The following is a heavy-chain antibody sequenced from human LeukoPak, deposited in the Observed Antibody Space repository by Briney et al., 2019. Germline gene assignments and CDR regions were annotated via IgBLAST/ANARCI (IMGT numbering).Heavy chain of an antibody. CDR3: ARNPPRYFN. D-gene: IGHD1-26*01. Sequence: PGGSLRLSCAASGLTFNNYSMSSVRQAPGKGLEWVSVISGSGGSTYYADSVKGRFTISRDNAKNSLYLQMNSLRAEDTAVYYCARNPPRYFNWGQGTLVTVSS. CDR1: GLTFNNYS. V-gene: IGHV3-23*01. J-gene: IGHJ4*02. CDR2: ISGSGGST.